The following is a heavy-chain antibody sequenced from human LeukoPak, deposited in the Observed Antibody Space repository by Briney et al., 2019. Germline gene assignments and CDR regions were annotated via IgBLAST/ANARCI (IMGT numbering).Heavy chain of an antibody. CDR1: GYTFTSYY. CDR2: INPSGGST. V-gene: IGHV1-46*01. D-gene: IGHD3-9*01. CDR3: AREGPRGLRYFDWLLPNDY. J-gene: IGHJ4*02. Sequence: GASVKVSCKASGYTFTSYYMHWVRQAPGQGLEWMGIINPSGGSTSYAQKFQGRVTMTRDTSTSTVYMELSSLRSEDTAVYYCAREGPRGLRYFDWLLPNDYWGQGTLVTASS.